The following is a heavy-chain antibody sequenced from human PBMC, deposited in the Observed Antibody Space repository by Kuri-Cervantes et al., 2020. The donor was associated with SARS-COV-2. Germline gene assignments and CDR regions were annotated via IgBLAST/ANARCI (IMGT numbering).Heavy chain of an antibody. CDR2: FDPEDGET. Sequence: ASVKVSCKVSGYTLTELSMHWVRQAPGKGLEWMGGFDPEDGETIYAQKFQGRVTMTEDTSTDTAYMGLSSLRSEDTAVYYCARGLDTAMAYYFDYWGRGTLVTVSS. J-gene: IGHJ4*02. CDR3: ARGLDTAMAYYFDY. D-gene: IGHD5-18*01. CDR1: GYTLTELS. V-gene: IGHV1-24*01.